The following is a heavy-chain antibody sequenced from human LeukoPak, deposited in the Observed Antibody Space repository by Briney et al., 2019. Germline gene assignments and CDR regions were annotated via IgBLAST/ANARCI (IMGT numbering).Heavy chain of an antibody. Sequence: PGRSLRLSCAASGFTFDSFGMHWVRQAPGKGLEWVAVIWYDGSNKYYADSVKGRFTISRDNSKNTLYLQMNSLRAEDTAVCYCARGEATAGTKFDYWGQGTLVTVSS. V-gene: IGHV3-33*01. J-gene: IGHJ4*02. D-gene: IGHD6-13*01. CDR3: ARGEATAGTKFDY. CDR2: IWYDGSNK. CDR1: GFTFDSFG.